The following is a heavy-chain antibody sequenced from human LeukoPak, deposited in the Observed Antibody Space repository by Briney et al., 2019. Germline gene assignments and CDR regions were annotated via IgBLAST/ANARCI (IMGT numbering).Heavy chain of an antibody. V-gene: IGHV1-18*01. CDR1: GYNFMNYG. Sequence: ASVKVSCKASGYNFMNYGISWVRQAPGQGLEWMGWINNYRGGTKYSRKLQGRVTMTTDTSTSTAYMELRSLRSDDTAVYYCARVSQGLLLGDYWGQGTLVTVSS. D-gene: IGHD3-10*01. J-gene: IGHJ4*02. CDR2: INNYRGGT. CDR3: ARVSQGLLLGDY.